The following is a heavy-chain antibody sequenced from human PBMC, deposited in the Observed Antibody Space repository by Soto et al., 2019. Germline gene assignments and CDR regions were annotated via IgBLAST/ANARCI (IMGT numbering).Heavy chain of an antibody. D-gene: IGHD5-12*01. CDR3: ARGGYKYRY. V-gene: IGHV3-72*01. Sequence: EVQVVESGGGLVQPGGSLRLSCAASGFTLSDHYMDWVRQAPGKGLEWVGRTKNKANSYTTEYAASVKGRFTISRDDSKNSVYLHMNSLKSEDTAVYYCARGGYKYRYWGQGTLVTVSS. J-gene: IGHJ4*02. CDR2: TKNKANSYTT. CDR1: GFTLSDHY.